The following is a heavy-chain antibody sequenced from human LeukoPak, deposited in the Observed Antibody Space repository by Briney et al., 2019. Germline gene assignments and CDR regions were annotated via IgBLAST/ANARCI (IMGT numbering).Heavy chain of an antibody. CDR3: ARHALPYYRNYWFDP. V-gene: IGHV4-39*01. D-gene: IGHD4-11*01. CDR1: GGSIGSTNYY. Sequence: SETLSLTCTVSGGSIGSTNYYWGWIRQPPGKGLEWIGSMYFSGSTYYNPSLKSRVTISVDTSKRQFSLKLSSVTAADTAVYYCARHALPYYRNYWFDPWGQGTLVTVSS. CDR2: MYFSGST. J-gene: IGHJ5*02.